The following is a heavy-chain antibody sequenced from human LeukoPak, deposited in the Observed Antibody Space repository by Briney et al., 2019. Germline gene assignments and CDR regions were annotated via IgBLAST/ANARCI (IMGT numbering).Heavy chain of an antibody. CDR2: INPNSGGT. CDR3: ARDHFRLLWFGEPGAFDI. CDR1: GYTFTGYY. J-gene: IGHJ3*02. V-gene: IGHV1-2*02. D-gene: IGHD3-10*01. Sequence: ASVKVSCKAPGYTFTGYYMHWVRQAPGQGLEWMGWINPNSGGTNYAQKFQGRVTMTRDTSISTAYMELSRLRSDDTAVYYCARDHFRLLWFGEPGAFDIWGQGTMVTVSS.